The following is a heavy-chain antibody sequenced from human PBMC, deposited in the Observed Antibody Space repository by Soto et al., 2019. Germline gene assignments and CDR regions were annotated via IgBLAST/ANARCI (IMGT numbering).Heavy chain of an antibody. CDR2: IYPDDADT. Sequence: PGESLKISCKGSGYSFTSYWIGWVRQMPGKGLEWMGIIYPDDADTRYSPSFQGQVTISADRSTSTAFLHWSSLKASDTAMYYCARQAVAGNYYYGMDVWGQGTTVTVSS. D-gene: IGHD6-19*01. J-gene: IGHJ6*02. CDR3: ARQAVAGNYYYGMDV. CDR1: GYSFTSYW. V-gene: IGHV5-51*01.